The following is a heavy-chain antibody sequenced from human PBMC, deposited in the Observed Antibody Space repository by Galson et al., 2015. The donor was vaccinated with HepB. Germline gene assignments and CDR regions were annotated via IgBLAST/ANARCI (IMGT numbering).Heavy chain of an antibody. J-gene: IGHJ6*02. CDR2: ISSSSSYT. CDR1: GFTFSDYY. CDR3: AREESSGWYGSFLRYYYYGMDV. D-gene: IGHD6-19*01. Sequence: SLRLSCAAFGFTFSDYYMSWIRQAPGKGLEWVSYISSSSSYTNYADSVKGRFTISRDNAKNSLYLQMNSLRAEDTAVYYCAREESSGWYGSFLRYYYYGMDVWGQGTTVTVSS. V-gene: IGHV3-11*06.